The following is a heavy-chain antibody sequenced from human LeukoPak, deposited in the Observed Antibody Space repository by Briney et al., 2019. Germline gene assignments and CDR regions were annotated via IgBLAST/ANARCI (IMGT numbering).Heavy chain of an antibody. V-gene: IGHV3-23*01. CDR1: GFTFSSYS. D-gene: IGHD6-13*01. CDR2: ISGSGGST. Sequence: GGSLRLSCAASGFTFSSYSMNWVRQAPGKGLGWVSAISGSGGSTYYADSVKGRFTISRDNSKNTLYLQMNSLRAEDTAVYYCAILRQQLVNNWFDPWGQGTLVTVSS. J-gene: IGHJ5*02. CDR3: AILRQQLVNNWFDP.